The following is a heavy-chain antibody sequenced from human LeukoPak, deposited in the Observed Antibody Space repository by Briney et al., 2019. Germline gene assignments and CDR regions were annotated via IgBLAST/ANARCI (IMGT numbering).Heavy chain of an antibody. CDR2: IYLSGST. D-gene: IGHD2-2*01. J-gene: IGHJ4*01. CDR3: ARGRQLNDY. V-gene: IGHV4-38-2*01. Sequence: SETLSLTCAVSGYSISSGYYWGWIRQPPGKGLEWIGTIYLSGSTYYNPSLKSRVTISLDTSKNQFSLKLTSVTAADTAVYYCARGRQLNDYWGQGTLVTVSS. CDR1: GYSISSGYY.